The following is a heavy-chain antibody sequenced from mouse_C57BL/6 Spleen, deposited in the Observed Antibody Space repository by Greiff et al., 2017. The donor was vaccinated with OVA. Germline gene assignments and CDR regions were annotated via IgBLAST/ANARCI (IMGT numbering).Heavy chain of an antibody. D-gene: IGHD1-1*01. V-gene: IGHV5-6*01. CDR2: ISSGGSYT. CDR3: ARHDYYGSSYFDY. CDR1: GFTFSSYG. J-gene: IGHJ2*01. Sequence: EVKLVESGGDLVKPGGSLKLSCAASGFTFSSYGMSWVRQTPDKRLEWVATISSGGSYTYYPDSVKGRFTISRDNAKNTLYLQMSSLKSKDTAMYYCARHDYYGSSYFDYWGQGTTLTVSS.